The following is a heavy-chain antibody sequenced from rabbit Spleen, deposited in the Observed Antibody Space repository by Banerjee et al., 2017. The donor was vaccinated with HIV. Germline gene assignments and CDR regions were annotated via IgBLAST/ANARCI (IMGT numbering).Heavy chain of an antibody. CDR3: ARNYVNTFDP. CDR1: GIDFSSYYLDS. V-gene: IGHV1S40*01. J-gene: IGHJ2*01. D-gene: IGHD1-1*01. Sequence: QSLEESGGDLVKPEGSLTLTCTVSGIDFSSYYLDSMCWVRQAPGKGLEWIACINIVTGKSVYASWAKGRFIMSRTSSTTVTLQMTSLTAAYTATYFCARNYVNTFDPWGPGTLVTVS. CDR2: INIVTGKS.